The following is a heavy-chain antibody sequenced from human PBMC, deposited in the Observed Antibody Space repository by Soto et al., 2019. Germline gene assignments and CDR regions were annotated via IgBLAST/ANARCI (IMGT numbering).Heavy chain of an antibody. V-gene: IGHV4-59*01. CDR3: ARDRWSAAGTGGFDY. CDR1: GGSIRDYY. J-gene: IGHJ4*02. D-gene: IGHD6-13*01. CDR2: IYYTGST. Sequence: LSLTCTVSGGSIRDYYWSWIRQSPGKGLEWIGYIYYTGSTNYNPSLKSRVTISVDTSKNQLSLRLSSVTTADTAVYYCARDRWSAAGTGGFDYWGQGTLVTVSS.